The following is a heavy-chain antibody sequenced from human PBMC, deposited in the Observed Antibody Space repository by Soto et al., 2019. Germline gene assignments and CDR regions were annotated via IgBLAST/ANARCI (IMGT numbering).Heavy chain of an antibody. Sequence: GASVKVSCKASGFTFTSSAVQWVRQARGQRLEWIGWIVVGSGNTNYAQKFQERVTITSDMSTSTAYMELSSLRSEDTAVYYCAADPLTPPFYHLDAFEIWGQGTMVTVSS. J-gene: IGHJ3*02. CDR2: IVVGSGNT. V-gene: IGHV1-58*01. CDR3: AADPLTPPFYHLDAFEI. CDR1: GFTFTSSA.